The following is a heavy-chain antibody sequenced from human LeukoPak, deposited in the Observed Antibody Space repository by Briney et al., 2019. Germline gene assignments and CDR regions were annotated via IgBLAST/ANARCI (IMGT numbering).Heavy chain of an antibody. CDR1: GFTFSSYS. CDR2: ISSSSSYI. D-gene: IGHD6-6*01. Sequence: GGSLRLSCAASGFTFSSYSMNWVRQAPGKGLEWVSSISSSSSYIYYADSVKGRFTISRDNAKNSLYLQMNSLRAEDTAVYYCARETTSIAARIDYWGQGTLVTVSS. CDR3: ARETTSIAARIDY. J-gene: IGHJ4*02. V-gene: IGHV3-21*01.